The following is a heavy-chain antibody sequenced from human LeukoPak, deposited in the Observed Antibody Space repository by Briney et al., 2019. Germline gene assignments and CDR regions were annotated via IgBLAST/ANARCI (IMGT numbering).Heavy chain of an antibody. CDR3: APSAFDY. J-gene: IGHJ4*02. V-gene: IGHV3-23*01. CDR1: GFTFSSYA. Sequence: GGSLRLSCAASGFTFSSYAMSWVRQAPGKGPEWVSTISDSGGSTYYADSVKGRFTNFRDNSKNTLYLQMNSLRAEDTAVYYCAPSAFDYWGQGTLVTVSS. CDR2: ISDSGGST.